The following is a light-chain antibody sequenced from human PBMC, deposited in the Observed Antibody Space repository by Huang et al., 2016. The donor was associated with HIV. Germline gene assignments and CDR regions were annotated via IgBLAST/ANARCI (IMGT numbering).Light chain of an antibody. Sequence: IVLTQSPATLSWYPGERVTLSCRASQSVGNYIAWYQQHPGQSPKLLIYDTSNRATGTPVRFSGSGSGTDFTLPINSLESEDFAIYYCHQRSSGVTFGGGTKVQVK. CDR2: DTS. CDR3: HQRSSGVT. V-gene: IGKV3-11*01. J-gene: IGKJ4*01. CDR1: QSVGNY.